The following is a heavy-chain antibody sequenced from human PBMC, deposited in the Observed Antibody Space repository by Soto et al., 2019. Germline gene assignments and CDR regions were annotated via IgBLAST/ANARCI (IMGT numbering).Heavy chain of an antibody. CDR3: AREGRSGYYGADY. V-gene: IGHV4-31*03. D-gene: IGHD3-3*01. CDR1: GYSISSGGYY. CDR2: IFYDGRT. J-gene: IGHJ4*02. Sequence: QVQLQETGPGLVKPSQTLSLTCTVSGYSISSGGYYWSWIRQFPGRGLEWIGYIFYDGRTGYNPSLKTRISTSVVSSKNQFSLRLSSVTAADTAVYFCAREGRSGYYGADYWGQGTLVTVSS.